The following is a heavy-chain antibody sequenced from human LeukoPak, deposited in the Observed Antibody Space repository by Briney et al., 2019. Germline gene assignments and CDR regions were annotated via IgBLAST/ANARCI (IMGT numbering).Heavy chain of an antibody. CDR3: ARDLHYDILTGYNY. CDR2: INPNSGGT. CDR1: GYTFTGYY. Sequence: ASVKVSCKASGYTFTGYYMHWVRQAPGQGLEWMGWINPNSGGTNYAQKFQGRVTMTRGTSISTAYMELSRLRSDDTAVYYCARDLHYDILTGYNYWGQGTLVTVSS. J-gene: IGHJ4*02. D-gene: IGHD3-9*01. V-gene: IGHV1-2*02.